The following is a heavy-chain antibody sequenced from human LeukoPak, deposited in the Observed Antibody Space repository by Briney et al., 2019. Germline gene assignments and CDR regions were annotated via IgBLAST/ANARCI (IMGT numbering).Heavy chain of an antibody. J-gene: IGHJ4*02. CDR3: ARQEDIVAVRYFDY. CDR1: GYSFTSFW. Sequence: GESLKISCKGSGYSFTSFWIGWVRQMPGKGLEWMGIIYPGDSETRYSLSFQGQVTISADRPISTAYLQWSSLKASDTAMYYCARQEDIVAVRYFDYWGQGTLVTVSS. CDR2: IYPGDSET. V-gene: IGHV5-51*01. D-gene: IGHD2-15*01.